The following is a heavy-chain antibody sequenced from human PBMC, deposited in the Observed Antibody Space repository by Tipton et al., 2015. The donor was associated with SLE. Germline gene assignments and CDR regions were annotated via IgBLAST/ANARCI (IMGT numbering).Heavy chain of an antibody. V-gene: IGHV4-34*01. J-gene: IGHJ6*03. Sequence: TLSLTCAVYGGSFNEYYWSWIRQPPGKGLEWIGEVTQSGATNYNPSLKSRVTISVDTSKNQFSLKLSSVTAADTAVYYCAAGAPQGYYYYYMDVWGKGTTVTVSS. CDR1: GGSFNEYY. D-gene: IGHD6-19*01. CDR3: AAGAPQGYYYYYMDV. CDR2: VTQSGAT.